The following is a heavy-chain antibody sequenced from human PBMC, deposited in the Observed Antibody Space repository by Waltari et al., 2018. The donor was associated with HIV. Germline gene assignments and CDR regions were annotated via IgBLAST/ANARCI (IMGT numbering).Heavy chain of an antibody. CDR1: GFTFNTYA. V-gene: IGHV3-30*01. Sequence: QVQLVASGGGVVQPGRSLRLSCAASGFTFNTYALYWVRQAPGKGLECVAVISYDGSNKYYADSVKGRFTISRDNSKNTLYLQMNSLRAEDTAVYYCARDSSGYYYVGYGMDVWGQGTTVTVSS. J-gene: IGHJ6*02. D-gene: IGHD3-22*01. CDR3: ARDSSGYYYVGYGMDV. CDR2: ISYDGSNK.